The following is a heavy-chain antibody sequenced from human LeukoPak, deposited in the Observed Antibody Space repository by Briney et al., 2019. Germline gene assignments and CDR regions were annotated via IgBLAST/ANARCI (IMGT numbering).Heavy chain of an antibody. CDR2: ISWDGGST. V-gene: IGHV3-43D*04. Sequence: PGGFLRLSCAASGLTFDDYAMHWVRQAPGKGLEWVSLISWDGGSTYYADSVKGRFTISRDNSKNSLYLQMNSLRAEDTALYYCAKDYRGKLLWFGEYGGYFDYWGQGTLVTVSS. J-gene: IGHJ4*02. CDR3: AKDYRGKLLWFGEYGGYFDY. D-gene: IGHD3-10*01. CDR1: GLTFDDYA.